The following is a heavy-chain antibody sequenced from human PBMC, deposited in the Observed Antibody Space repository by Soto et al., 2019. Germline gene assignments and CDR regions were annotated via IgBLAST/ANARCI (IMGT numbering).Heavy chain of an antibody. J-gene: IGHJ3*02. D-gene: IGHD6-25*01. V-gene: IGHV1-24*01. Sequence: ASVKVSCKVSGYTLTELSMHWVRQAPGKGLEWMGGFDPEDGETIYAQKFQGRVTMTEDTSTDTAYMGLSSLRSEDTAVYYCATPPPHAAAYAFDIWGQGTMVTVSS. CDR3: ATPPPHAAAYAFDI. CDR1: GYTLTELS. CDR2: FDPEDGET.